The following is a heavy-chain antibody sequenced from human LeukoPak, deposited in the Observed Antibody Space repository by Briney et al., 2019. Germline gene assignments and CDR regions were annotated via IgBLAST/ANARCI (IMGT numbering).Heavy chain of an antibody. J-gene: IGHJ4*02. V-gene: IGHV1-3*01. CDR2: INAGSGNT. CDR1: GYTFTSYA. D-gene: IGHD6-13*01. Sequence: ASVKVSCKASGYTFTSYAMHWVRQAPGQRLEWMGWINAGSGNTKYSQKFQGRVTITRDTSASTAYMELSSLRSEDTAVYYCASSWEEFFDYWGQGTLVTVSS. CDR3: ASSWEEFFDY.